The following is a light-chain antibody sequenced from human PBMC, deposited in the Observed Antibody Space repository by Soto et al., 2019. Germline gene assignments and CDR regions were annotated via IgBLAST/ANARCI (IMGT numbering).Light chain of an antibody. CDR3: QQSYSTRGT. Sequence: DIQMTQSPTSLSASVGDRVTITCRASQSISSYLNWYQQKPGKAPKLLIYAASSLQSGVPSRFSGSGSGTDFTLTISSLQPEDFATYYCQQSYSTRGTFGGGTKVDI. V-gene: IGKV1-39*01. CDR2: AAS. J-gene: IGKJ4*01. CDR1: QSISSY.